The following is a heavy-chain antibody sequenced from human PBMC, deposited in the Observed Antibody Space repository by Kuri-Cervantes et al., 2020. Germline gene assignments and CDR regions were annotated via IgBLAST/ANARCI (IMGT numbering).Heavy chain of an antibody. CDR3: ARVFSYYYGSGSDTFYFDY. Sequence: GESPQISCAASGFTFSNYWMHWVRQAPGKGLVWVSRVNSDGKNTGYADSVKGRFTISRDNAKNTLYLQMNSLRAEDTAVYYCARVFSYYYGSGSDTFYFDYWGQGSLVTVSS. D-gene: IGHD3-10*01. CDR2: VNSDGKNT. J-gene: IGHJ4*02. V-gene: IGHV3-74*01. CDR1: GFTFSNYW.